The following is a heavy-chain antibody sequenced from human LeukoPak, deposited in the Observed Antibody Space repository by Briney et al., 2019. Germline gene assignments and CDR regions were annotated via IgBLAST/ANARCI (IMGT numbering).Heavy chain of an antibody. Sequence: GGSLRLSCAASGFTFSSYWMHWVRQAPGKGLVWVSRLNSDGSSTSYADSVKGRFTISRDNAKNTLYLQMNSLRAEDTAVYYCARGGYYDFWSGYSDFDYWGQGTLVTVSS. CDR3: ARGGYYDFWSGYSDFDY. CDR1: GFTFSSYW. CDR2: LNSDGSST. J-gene: IGHJ4*02. V-gene: IGHV3-74*01. D-gene: IGHD3-3*01.